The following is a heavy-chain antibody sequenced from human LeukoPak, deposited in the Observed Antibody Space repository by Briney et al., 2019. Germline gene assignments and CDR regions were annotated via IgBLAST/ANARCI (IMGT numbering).Heavy chain of an antibody. CDR3: ARGGDDSSGYYSGSHYFDY. Sequence: GRSLRLSCAASGFTFSSYAMHWVRQAPGKGLEWVAVISYDGSNKYYADSVKGRFTISRDNSKNTLYLQMNSLRAEDTAVYYCARGGDDSSGYYSGSHYFDYWGQGTLVTVSS. V-gene: IGHV3-30-3*01. CDR1: GFTFSSYA. D-gene: IGHD3-22*01. J-gene: IGHJ4*02. CDR2: ISYDGSNK.